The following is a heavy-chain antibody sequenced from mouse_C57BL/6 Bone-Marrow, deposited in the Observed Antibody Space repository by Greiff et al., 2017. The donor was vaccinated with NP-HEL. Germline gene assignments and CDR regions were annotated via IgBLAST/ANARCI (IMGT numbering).Heavy chain of an antibody. CDR3: ARMVTTGYYYAMDY. J-gene: IGHJ4*01. Sequence: QLQESGPELVKPGASVKISCKASGYSFTDYNMNWVKQSNGKSLEWIGVINPNYGTTSYNQKFKGKATLTVDQSSSTAYMQLNSLTSEDSAVYYCARMVTTGYYYAMDYWGQGTSVTVSS. V-gene: IGHV1-39*01. CDR2: INPNYGTT. D-gene: IGHD2-2*01. CDR1: GYSFTDYN.